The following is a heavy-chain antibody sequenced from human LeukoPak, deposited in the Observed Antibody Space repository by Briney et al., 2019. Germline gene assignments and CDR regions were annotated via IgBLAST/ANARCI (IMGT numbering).Heavy chain of an antibody. Sequence: PGSSLRLSCAASGVTFSSYAMYWVRQAPGKGLDWVAVISYDGSNKYYADSVKGRFTISRDNSKNTLYLQMNSLRAEDTAMYFCATGYSAWSFGYWGQGTLVTVSS. CDR1: GVTFSSYA. V-gene: IGHV3-30-3*01. J-gene: IGHJ4*02. CDR3: ATGYSAWSFGY. D-gene: IGHD6-19*01. CDR2: ISYDGSNK.